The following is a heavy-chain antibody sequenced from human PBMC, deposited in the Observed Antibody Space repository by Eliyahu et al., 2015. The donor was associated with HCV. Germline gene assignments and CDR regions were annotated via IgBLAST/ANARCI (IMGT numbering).Heavy chain of an antibody. Sequence: EVQLVESGGGLVKPGGSLRLSXAAXGFTFXXXWMSWVPQGPGEGLEGIGRIKSKTDGGTTDYAAPVKGRFTISRDDSKSTLYLQMNSLKTEDTAVYYCTTGAPGGFDYYLDVWGQGTTVTVSS. CDR2: IKSKTDGGTT. V-gene: IGHV3-15*01. CDR1: GFTFXXXW. CDR3: TTGAPGGFDYYLDV. J-gene: IGHJ6*03. D-gene: IGHD3-10*01.